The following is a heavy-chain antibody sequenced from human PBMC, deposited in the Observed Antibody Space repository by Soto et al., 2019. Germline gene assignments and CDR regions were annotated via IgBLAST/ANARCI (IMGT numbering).Heavy chain of an antibody. CDR2: IYYSGST. D-gene: IGHD3-10*01. Sequence: QLQLQESGPGLVKPSETLSLTCTVSGCSIRSSSYYWGWIRQPPGKGLEWIGSIYYSGSTYYNPSLKSRVTISVERSKNQVHQKLRSVTAADTAVNYRARHTNDGSGGMGWFDPWGQGTLVTVSS. CDR1: GCSIRSSSYY. V-gene: IGHV4-39*01. CDR3: ARHTNDGSGGMGWFDP. J-gene: IGHJ5*02.